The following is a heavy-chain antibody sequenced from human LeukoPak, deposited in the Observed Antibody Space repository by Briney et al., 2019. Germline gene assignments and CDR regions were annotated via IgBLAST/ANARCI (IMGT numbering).Heavy chain of an antibody. D-gene: IGHD6-6*01. Sequence: PGGSLRLSCAASGFTFSSYGIHWVRQAPGKGLEWVANIKQDGSEKDYADSAKGRVTISRDNAKNSVYLQVNSLRAEDTAVYYCARIGYSSSSFDYWGQGTLVTVSS. CDR2: IKQDGSEK. J-gene: IGHJ4*02. V-gene: IGHV3-7*01. CDR1: GFTFSSYG. CDR3: ARIGYSSSSFDY.